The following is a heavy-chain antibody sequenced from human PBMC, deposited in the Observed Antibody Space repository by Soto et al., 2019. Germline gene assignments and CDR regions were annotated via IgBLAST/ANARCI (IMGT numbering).Heavy chain of an antibody. CDR1: GYTFTSYD. Sequence: ASVKVSCKASGYTFTSYDINWVRQATGQGLEWMGWMNPNSGNTGYAQKFQGRVTMTRNTSISTAYMELSSLRSGDTAVYYCARGIFCSSTSCYPTNYYYYYMDVWGKGTTVTVSS. J-gene: IGHJ6*03. CDR3: ARGIFCSSTSCYPTNYYYYYMDV. V-gene: IGHV1-8*01. D-gene: IGHD2-2*01. CDR2: MNPNSGNT.